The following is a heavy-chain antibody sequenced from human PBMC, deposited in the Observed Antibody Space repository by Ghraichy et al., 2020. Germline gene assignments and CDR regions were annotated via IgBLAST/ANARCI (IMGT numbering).Heavy chain of an antibody. CDR3: VREGQALGKSGFDV. D-gene: IGHD6-25*01. CDR2: ISRKGRDT. J-gene: IGHJ5*02. Sequence: GGSLRLSCAASGFTFRDHYMSWIRQAPGKGLEWVSLISRKGRDTNYAESVGGRFTISRDDAKSSLYLQLNTLRAEDTAVYYCVREGQALGKSGFDVWGQGTLVTVSS. V-gene: IGHV3-11*06. CDR1: GFTFRDHY.